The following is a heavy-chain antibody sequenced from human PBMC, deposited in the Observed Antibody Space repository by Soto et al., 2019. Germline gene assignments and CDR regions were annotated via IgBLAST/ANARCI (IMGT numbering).Heavy chain of an antibody. CDR2: ISAYNGNT. V-gene: IGHV1-18*01. Sequence: ASVKVSCKASGYTFTSYGISWVRQAPGQGLEWMGWISAYNGNTNYAQKLQGRVTMTTDTSTSTAYMELRSLRSDDTAVYYCARALKVGATRNAFDIWGQGTMVTVSS. D-gene: IGHD1-26*01. CDR3: ARALKVGATRNAFDI. J-gene: IGHJ3*02. CDR1: GYTFTSYG.